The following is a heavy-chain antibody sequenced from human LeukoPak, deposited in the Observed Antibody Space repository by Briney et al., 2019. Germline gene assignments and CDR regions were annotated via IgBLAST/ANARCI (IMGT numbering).Heavy chain of an antibody. CDR1: GYTFTSYD. V-gene: IGHV1-8*01. D-gene: IGHD5-24*01. CDR2: MNPNSGNT. Sequence: ASVKVSCKASGYTFTSYDINWVRQATGQGLEWMGWMNPNSGNTGYAQKFQGRVTMTRSTSISTAYMELSSLRSEDTAVYYCARGRRWLQFARSFPNYYYGMDVWGQGTTVTVSS. J-gene: IGHJ6*02. CDR3: ARGRRWLQFARSFPNYYYGMDV.